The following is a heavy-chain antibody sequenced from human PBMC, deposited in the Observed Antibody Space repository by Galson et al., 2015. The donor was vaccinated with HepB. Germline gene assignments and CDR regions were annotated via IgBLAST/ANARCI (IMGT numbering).Heavy chain of an antibody. D-gene: IGHD1-14*01. V-gene: IGHV6-1*01. J-gene: IGHJ4*02. CDR3: ARGAGNVLGY. Sequence: CAISGDSVSSNIAAWNWIRQSPSRGLEWLGRTWYTSKWYNDYAVSVKSRITINPDTSKNQFSLQLNSVSPDDTAVYYCARGAGNVLGYWGQGTLSPSPQ. CDR2: TWYTSKWYN. CDR1: GDSVSSNIAA.